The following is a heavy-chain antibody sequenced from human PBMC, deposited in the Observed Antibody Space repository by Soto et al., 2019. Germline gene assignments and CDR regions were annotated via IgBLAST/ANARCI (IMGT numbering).Heavy chain of an antibody. V-gene: IGHV4-34*01. CDR2: INHSGST. CDR1: GGSFSGYY. J-gene: IGHJ6*03. Sequence: SETLSLTCAVYGGSFSGYYWSWIRQPPGKGLEWIGEINHSGSTNYNPSLKSRVTISVDTSKNQFSLKLSSVTAADTAVYYCARIGGRGSKDTDGQNYYYYMDVWGKGTTVTVSS. CDR3: ARIGGRGSKDTDGQNYYYYMDV. D-gene: IGHD3-10*01.